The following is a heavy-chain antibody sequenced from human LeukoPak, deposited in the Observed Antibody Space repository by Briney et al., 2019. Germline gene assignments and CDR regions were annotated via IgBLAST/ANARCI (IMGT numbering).Heavy chain of an antibody. J-gene: IGHJ3*02. CDR2: ICYSGST. Sequence: PSETLSLTCTVSGGSISSYYWSWIRQPPGKGLEWIGYICYSGSTNYNPSLKSRVTISVDTSKNQFSLKLSSVTAADTAAYYCAGAGDCSGGSCYKVLAFDIWGQGTMVTVSS. CDR3: AGAGDCSGGSCYKVLAFDI. CDR1: GGSISSYY. D-gene: IGHD2-15*01. V-gene: IGHV4-59*01.